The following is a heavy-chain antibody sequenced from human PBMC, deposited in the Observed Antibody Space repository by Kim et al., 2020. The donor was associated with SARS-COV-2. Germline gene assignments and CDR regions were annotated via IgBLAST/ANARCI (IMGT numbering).Heavy chain of an antibody. V-gene: IGHV3-23*01. J-gene: IGHJ6*02. CDR1: GFTFSSYA. Sequence: GGSLRLSCAASGFTFSSYAMSWVRQAPGKGLEWVSAISGSGGSTYYADSVKGGLTISRDNSKNTLYLQMNSLRAEDTAVYYCAKLRRGSFSISTGTTFSTYGMVVWGQGTTVTVS. CDR3: AKLRRGSFSISTGTTFSTYGMVV. D-gene: IGHD1-1*01. CDR2: ISGSGGST.